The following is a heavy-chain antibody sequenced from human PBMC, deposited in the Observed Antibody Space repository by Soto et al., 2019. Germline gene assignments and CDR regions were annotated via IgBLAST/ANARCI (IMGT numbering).Heavy chain of an antibody. Sequence: PWETLSLTCTVSGGSISSYYWSWIRQPPGKGLEWIGYIYYSGSTNYNPSLKSRVTISQDTSKNQFSLNLISVTAADTAVYYCARTSSGWTFDYWGQGTLVTVSS. V-gene: IGHV4-59*01. CDR1: GGSISSYY. D-gene: IGHD6-19*01. CDR3: ARTSSGWTFDY. CDR2: IYYSGST. J-gene: IGHJ4*02.